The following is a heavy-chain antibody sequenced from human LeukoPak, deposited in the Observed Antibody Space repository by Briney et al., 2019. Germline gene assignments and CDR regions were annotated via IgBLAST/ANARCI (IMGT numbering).Heavy chain of an antibody. D-gene: IGHD1-26*01. V-gene: IGHV4-39*07. CDR1: SGSISTSNYY. CDR2: IFYSGST. Sequence: PSETLSLTCTVSSGSISTSNYYWGWVRQPPGKALEWIGNIFYSGSTNYNPSLKSRVTISVDTSKNQFSLKLSSVTAADTAVYYCARLGGSYYEVRKGFDYWGQGTLVTVSS. J-gene: IGHJ4*02. CDR3: ARLGGSYYEVRKGFDY.